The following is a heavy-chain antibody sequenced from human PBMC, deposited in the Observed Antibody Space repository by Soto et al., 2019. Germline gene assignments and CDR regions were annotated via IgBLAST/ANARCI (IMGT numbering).Heavy chain of an antibody. Sequence: SQTRSLTCAITGDSVSSNSAGWSWVRQSPSRGLEWLGRTYYRSKWYYEYAVSVRGRITINPDTSKNQYSLQLNSVTSEDTAVYFCARGEQYSGRIFDYWGQGTLVTVSS. CDR1: GDSVSSNSAG. V-gene: IGHV6-1*01. D-gene: IGHD1-26*01. CDR2: TYYRSKWYY. J-gene: IGHJ4*01. CDR3: ARGEQYSGRIFDY.